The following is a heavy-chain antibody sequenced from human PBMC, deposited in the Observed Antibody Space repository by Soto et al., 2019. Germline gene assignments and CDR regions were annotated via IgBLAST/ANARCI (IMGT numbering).Heavy chain of an antibody. CDR3: ARGKSRDAYNPLGY. Sequence: GGSLRFSCAASGFPAGNYYMSWAGRAPGRGLKWVSVIYTAGATYYADSVKGRFTISRDESKNTLYFQMDNLRAEDTATYYCARGKSRDAYNPLGYWGPGTLVTVSS. CDR2: IYTAGAT. D-gene: IGHD1-1*01. CDR1: GFPAGNYY. V-gene: IGHV3-53*01. J-gene: IGHJ4*02.